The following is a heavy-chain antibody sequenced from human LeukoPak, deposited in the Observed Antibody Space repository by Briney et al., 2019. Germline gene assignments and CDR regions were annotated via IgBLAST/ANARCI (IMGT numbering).Heavy chain of an antibody. CDR3: ARDMNY. V-gene: IGHV3-48*02. D-gene: IGHD3-16*01. Sequence: GGSLRLSCAASGFTFSSYSMNWVRQAPGEGLEWVSSISSSSNTIQYADSVKGRFTISRDNAKNSLHLQMNSLRDEDTAVYYCARDMNYWGQGTLVTVSS. J-gene: IGHJ4*02. CDR2: ISSSSNTI. CDR1: GFTFSSYS.